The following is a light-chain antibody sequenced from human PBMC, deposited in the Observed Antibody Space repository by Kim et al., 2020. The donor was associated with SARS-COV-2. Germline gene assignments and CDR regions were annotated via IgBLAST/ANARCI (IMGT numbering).Light chain of an antibody. CDR2: VAS. V-gene: IGKV3-11*01. CDR3: RQRSNWPPLYT. CDR1: LSVSAS. Sequence: SLSRVASLSVSASLARYQHKPCRAPRPLFYVASHGATGIPARFSGSGSGTYFTLTLSSLEPEDFAVYYCRQRSNWPPLYTFGRGTKVE. J-gene: IGKJ2*01.